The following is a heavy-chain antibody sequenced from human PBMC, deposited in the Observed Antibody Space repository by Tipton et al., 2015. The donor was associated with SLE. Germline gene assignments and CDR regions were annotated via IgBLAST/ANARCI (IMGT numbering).Heavy chain of an antibody. CDR3: ARINVPTAMDFYYYYMDV. CDR2: IHYRRNT. J-gene: IGHJ6*03. D-gene: IGHD2-2*01. CDR1: SGSVSSGGYY. Sequence: TLSLTCTVSSGSVSSGGYYWSWIRQHPGKGLEYIGYIHYRRNTYYNPSLRSRVFISVDTSKNQFSLKLSSVTAADTAQYYCARINVPTAMDFYYYYMDVWGNGTTVTVSS. V-gene: IGHV4-31*03.